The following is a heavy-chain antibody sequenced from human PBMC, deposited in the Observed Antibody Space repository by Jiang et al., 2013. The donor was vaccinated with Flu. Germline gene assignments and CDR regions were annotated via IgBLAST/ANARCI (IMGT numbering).Heavy chain of an antibody. CDR3: ASSVAAAGKDYYYYGMDV. Sequence: VQLVESGAEVKKPGESLKISCKGSGYSFTSYWIGWVRQMPGKGLEWMGIIYPGDSDTRYSPSFQGQVTISADKSISTAYLQWSSLKASDTAMYYCASSVAAAGKDYYYYGMDVWGQGTTVTVSS. V-gene: IGHV5-51*01. CDR1: GYSFTSYW. D-gene: IGHD6-13*01. J-gene: IGHJ6*02. CDR2: IYPGDSDT.